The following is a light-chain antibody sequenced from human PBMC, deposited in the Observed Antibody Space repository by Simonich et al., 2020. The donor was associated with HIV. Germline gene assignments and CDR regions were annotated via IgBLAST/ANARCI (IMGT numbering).Light chain of an antibody. Sequence: DIQMTQSPSTLSASVGDRVTITCRASQSFSSWLAWYQQKPGKAPKLLIYKASSLESGVPSRFSGSGSGTEFTLTISSLQPDDFATYYCQQYNSYSMLTFGGGTKVEIK. J-gene: IGKJ4*01. CDR3: QQYNSYSMLT. CDR1: QSFSSW. CDR2: KAS. V-gene: IGKV1-5*03.